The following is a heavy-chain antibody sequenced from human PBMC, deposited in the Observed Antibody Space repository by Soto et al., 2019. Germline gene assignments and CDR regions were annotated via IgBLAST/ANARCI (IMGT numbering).Heavy chain of an antibody. CDR3: AKDPQSSYNWFDP. CDR2: INPKSGNT. CDR1: GYTFTEYY. V-gene: IGHV1-2*02. Sequence: ASVKVSCKASGYTFTEYYIHWVGQAPGQGLEWMGWINPKSGNTKYEQKFQARVTMTRDTSISTAYMEVSRLTSDDTAVYYCAKDPQSSYNWFDPWGQGTLVTVSS. J-gene: IGHJ5*02. D-gene: IGHD2-15*01.